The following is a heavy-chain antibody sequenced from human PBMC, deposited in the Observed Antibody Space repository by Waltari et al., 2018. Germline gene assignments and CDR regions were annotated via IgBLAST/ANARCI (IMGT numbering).Heavy chain of an antibody. Sequence: QVQLQESGPGLVKPSETLSLTCAVSGYSISSGYYWGWIRQPPGKGLEWIGSIYHSGSTYYNPSLKSRVTISVDTSKNQFSLKLSSVTAADTAVYYCARFRNRDYFDYWGQGTLVTVSS. J-gene: IGHJ4*02. V-gene: IGHV4-38-2*01. CDR2: IYHSGST. D-gene: IGHD1-1*01. CDR1: GYSISSGYY. CDR3: ARFRNRDYFDY.